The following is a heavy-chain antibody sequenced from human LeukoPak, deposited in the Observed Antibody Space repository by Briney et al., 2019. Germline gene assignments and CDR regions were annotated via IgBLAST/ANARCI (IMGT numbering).Heavy chain of an antibody. CDR1: GGSISSYY. Sequence: RTSETLSLTCTVSGGSISSYYWSWIRQPPGKGLEWIGYIYYSGSTNYNPSLKSRVTISVDTSKNQFSLKLSSVTAADTAVYYCARRGYSYGYEDYWGQGTPVTVSS. J-gene: IGHJ4*02. CDR3: ARRGYSYGYEDY. CDR2: IYYSGST. V-gene: IGHV4-59*08. D-gene: IGHD5-18*01.